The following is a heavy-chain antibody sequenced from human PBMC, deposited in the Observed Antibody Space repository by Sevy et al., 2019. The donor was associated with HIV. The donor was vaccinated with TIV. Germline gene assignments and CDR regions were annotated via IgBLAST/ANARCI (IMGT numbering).Heavy chain of an antibody. CDR1: GGSLSRYY. Sequence: SETLSLTCTVSGGSLSRYYWSWIRQSPGKGLEWIGYVYYNGATNYNPSLKSRLSLALDTSKNQFSLSPGSVTAADTAVYYCARELGAVWTGRYHQYPYSMDVWGHGTTVTVSS. D-gene: IGHD3-16*01. CDR3: ARELGAVWTGRYHQYPYSMDV. J-gene: IGHJ6*02. V-gene: IGHV4-59*01. CDR2: VYYNGAT.